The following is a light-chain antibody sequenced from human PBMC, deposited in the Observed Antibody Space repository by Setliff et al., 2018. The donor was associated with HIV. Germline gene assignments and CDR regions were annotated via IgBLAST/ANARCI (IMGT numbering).Light chain of an antibody. CDR1: SSDVGSYNR. V-gene: IGLV2-18*02. J-gene: IGLJ2*01. CDR2: EVS. Sequence: QSALTQPPSVSGSPGQSVTISCTGPSSDVGSYNRVSWYQQPPGTAPKLIIYEVSNRPSGVPDRFSGSKSGNTASLTISGPHAEDEALYYCSSYSSTSTLIFGGGTKVTVL. CDR3: SSYSSTSTLI.